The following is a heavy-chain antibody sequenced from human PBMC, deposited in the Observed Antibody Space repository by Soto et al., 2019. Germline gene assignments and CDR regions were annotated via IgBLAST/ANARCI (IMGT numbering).Heavy chain of an antibody. CDR2: ILYDGSDK. D-gene: IGHD1-26*01. J-gene: IGHJ4*02. Sequence: GGSLRLSCAASGFTFSSYGMHWVRQAPGKGLEWVTGILYDGSDKYYADSVKGRFTVSRDNSKNTLYLQMNSLRTDDSAVYYCAKAGGRFWDFVHHWGQGTTVTVSS. CDR1: GFTFSSYG. V-gene: IGHV3-30*18. CDR3: AKAGGRFWDFVHH.